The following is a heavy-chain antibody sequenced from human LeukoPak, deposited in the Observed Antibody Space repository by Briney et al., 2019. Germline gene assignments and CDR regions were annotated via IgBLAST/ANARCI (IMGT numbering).Heavy chain of an antibody. CDR2: ISSSSSYI. CDR1: GFTFSSYS. D-gene: IGHD5-24*01. J-gene: IGHJ4*02. CDR3: ARDGDGYKIGFDY. Sequence: GGSLRLSCAASGFTFSSYSMNWVRQAPGKGLEWVSSISSSSSYIYYADSVKGRFTISRDNAKNSLYLQMNSLRAEDTAVYYCARDGDGYKIGFDYWGQGTLVTVSS. V-gene: IGHV3-21*01.